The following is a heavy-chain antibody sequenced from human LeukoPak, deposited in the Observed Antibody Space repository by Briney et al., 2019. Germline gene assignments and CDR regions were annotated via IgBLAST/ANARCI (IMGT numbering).Heavy chain of an antibody. CDR2: ISSSGSTI. Sequence: GGSLRLSCAASGFTFSDYYMSWIRQAPGKGLEWVSYISSSGSTIYYADSVKGRFTISRDNAKNSLYLQMNSLRAEDTAVYYCARVRIQISYYDFWSGYYPYYYYYMDVWGKGTTVTVSS. CDR1: GFTFSDYY. J-gene: IGHJ6*03. V-gene: IGHV3-11*01. CDR3: ARVRIQISYYDFWSGYYPYYYYYMDV. D-gene: IGHD3-3*01.